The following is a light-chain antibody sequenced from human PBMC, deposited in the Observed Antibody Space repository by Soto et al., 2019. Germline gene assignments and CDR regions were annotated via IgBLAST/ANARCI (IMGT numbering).Light chain of an antibody. J-gene: IGKJ1*01. CDR3: QQYGSSPWT. CDR2: DAS. CDR1: QSVSSN. Sequence: EIVMTQSPATLSVSPGERATLSCRASQSVSSNLAWYQQKPCQAPRLLIYDASNRATGIPARFSGSGSGTDFTLTISSLEPEDFAVYYCQQYGSSPWTFGQGTKVDI. V-gene: IGKV3D-15*02.